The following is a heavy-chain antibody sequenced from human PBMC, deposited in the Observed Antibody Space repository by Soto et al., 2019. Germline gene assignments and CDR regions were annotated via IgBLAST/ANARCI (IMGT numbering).Heavy chain of an antibody. CDR3: ARMLGYSGYDGYFGNDY. Sequence: EVQLVESGGGLVQPGGSLRLSCAASGFTFSDHYMDWVRQAPGKGLEWVGRTRNKANSYTTEYAASVKGRLTISRDDSKKSLYLQMNSLKTEDTAVYYCARMLGYSGYDGYFGNDYWGQGTLVTVSS. CDR2: TRNKANSYTT. CDR1: GFTFSDHY. V-gene: IGHV3-72*01. J-gene: IGHJ4*02. D-gene: IGHD5-12*01.